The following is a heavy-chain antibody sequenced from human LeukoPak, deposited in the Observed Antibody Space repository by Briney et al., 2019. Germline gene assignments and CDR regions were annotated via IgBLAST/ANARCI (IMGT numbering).Heavy chain of an antibody. CDR2: IYHSGST. Sequence: SGTLSPTCAVSGDSISSSDFWTWVRQPPGKGLEWIGEIYHSGSTNYNPSLKSRITILVDKSKNQFSLKLSSVTAADTAVYYCARDRVRRFDPWGQGILVTVSS. D-gene: IGHD3-3*01. CDR1: GDSISSSDF. CDR3: ARDRVRRFDP. J-gene: IGHJ5*02. V-gene: IGHV4-4*02.